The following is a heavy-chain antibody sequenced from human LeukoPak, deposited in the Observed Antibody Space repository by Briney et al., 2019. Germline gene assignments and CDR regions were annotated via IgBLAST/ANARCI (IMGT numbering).Heavy chain of an antibody. J-gene: IGHJ4*02. D-gene: IGHD3-10*01. CDR1: GGSFSGYY. CDR2: INHSGYT. Sequence: SETLSLTCAVYGGSFSGYYWSWIRQPPGKGLEWIGEINHSGYTNYNPSLKSRVTMSVDTSKNQFSLKLNSMTAADTAVYYCARLGSRVVWGQGTLVTVSS. V-gene: IGHV4-34*01. CDR3: ARLGSRVV.